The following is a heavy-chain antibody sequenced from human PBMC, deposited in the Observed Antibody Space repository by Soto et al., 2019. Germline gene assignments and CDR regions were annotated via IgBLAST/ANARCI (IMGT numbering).Heavy chain of an antibody. CDR2: IVVGSGNT. Sequence: SVKVSCKASGFTFTSSAVQWVRQARGQRLEWIGWIVVGSGNTNYAQKFQERVTITRDMSTSTAYMELSSLRSEDTAVYYCAAGRRGYSYGYVNYWGQGTLVTVSS. CDR3: AAGRRGYSYGYVNY. D-gene: IGHD5-18*01. CDR1: GFTFTSSA. J-gene: IGHJ4*02. V-gene: IGHV1-58*01.